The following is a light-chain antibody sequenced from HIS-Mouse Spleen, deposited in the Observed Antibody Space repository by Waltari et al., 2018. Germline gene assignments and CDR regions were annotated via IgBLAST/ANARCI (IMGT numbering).Light chain of an antibody. CDR2: EDS. J-gene: IGLJ2*01. CDR1: ALPKKY. V-gene: IGLV3-10*01. Sequence: SYELTQPPSVSVSPGQTARITCSGDALPKKYAYWYQQKSGPAPVLVIYEDSKRTSGIPERISGYSSGTMATLTISGAQVEDEADYYCYSTDSSGNHRVFGGGTKLTVL. CDR3: YSTDSSGNHRV.